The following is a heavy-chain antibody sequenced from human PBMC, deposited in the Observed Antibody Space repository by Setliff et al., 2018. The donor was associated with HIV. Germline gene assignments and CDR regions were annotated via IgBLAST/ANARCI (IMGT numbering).Heavy chain of an antibody. V-gene: IGHV5-51*01. D-gene: IGHD5-12*01. CDR2: ISPDDSDT. CDR1: GYVFTNYW. CDR3: ARIGATSGYYFYIFDL. Sequence: PGESLKISCKSSGYVFTNYWIGWVRQMPGKGLEWMGIISPDDSDTRYSPSFQGQVTISVDKSTSTAYLQWSSLKASDSAIYYCARIGATSGYYFYIFDLWGQGTMVTVSS. J-gene: IGHJ3*01.